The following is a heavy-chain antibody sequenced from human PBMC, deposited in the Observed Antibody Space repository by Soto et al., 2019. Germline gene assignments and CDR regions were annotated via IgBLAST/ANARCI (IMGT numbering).Heavy chain of an antibody. CDR1: GFTFSDYY. CDR2: ISSSGSTI. V-gene: IGHV3-11*01. CDR3: ARENWNDESHAFDI. D-gene: IGHD1-1*01. J-gene: IGHJ3*02. Sequence: GGSLRLSCAASGFTFSDYYMSWIRQAPGKGLEWVSYISSSGSTIYYADSVKGRFTISRDNAKNSLYLQMNSLRAEDTAVYYCARENWNDESHAFDIWGQGTMVTVSS.